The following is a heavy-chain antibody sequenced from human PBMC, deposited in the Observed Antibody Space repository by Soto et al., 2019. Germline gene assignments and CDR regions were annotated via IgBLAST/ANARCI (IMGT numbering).Heavy chain of an antibody. CDR2: INHSGST. D-gene: IGHD6-13*01. Sequence: QVQLQQWGAGLLKPSETLSLTCAVYGGSFSGYYWSWIRQPPGKGLEWIGEINHSGSTNYNPSLKSRVTISVDTSKNQFSLKLSSVTAADTAVYYCARGQPSYAGYSSSWYRYWGQGTLVTVSS. V-gene: IGHV4-34*01. J-gene: IGHJ4*02. CDR3: ARGQPSYAGYSSSWYRY. CDR1: GGSFSGYY.